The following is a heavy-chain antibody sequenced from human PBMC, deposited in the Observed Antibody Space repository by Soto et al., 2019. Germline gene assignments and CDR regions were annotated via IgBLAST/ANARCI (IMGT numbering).Heavy chain of an antibody. CDR3: TADYDILTGSIDY. CDR1: GFTFGDYA. V-gene: IGHV3-49*04. J-gene: IGHJ4*02. CDR2: IRSKAYGGTT. D-gene: IGHD3-9*01. Sequence: PGGSLRLSCTASGFTFGDYAMSWVRQAPGKGLEWVGFIRSKAYGGTTEYAASVKGRFTISRDDSKSIAYPQMNSLKTEDTAVYYCTADYDILTGSIDYWGQGTLVTVSS.